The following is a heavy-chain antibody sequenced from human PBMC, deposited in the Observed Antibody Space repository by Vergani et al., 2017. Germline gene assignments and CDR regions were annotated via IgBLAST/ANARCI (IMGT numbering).Heavy chain of an antibody. J-gene: IGHJ4*01. D-gene: IGHD2-21*01. CDR3: ARHPICGRTFED. CDR1: AHPLPRKY. V-gene: IGHV4-34*12. CDR2: FIHTASA. Sequence: QVQLHQWGPGLVTPTENLSLISPVSAHPLPRKYRRWSRQPPGTALAWLGKFIHTASANDNPSLKSRVYISVDTSKNQFSLKLRSVTAADTAVYYCARHPICGRTFEDWGHGNLVIVSS.